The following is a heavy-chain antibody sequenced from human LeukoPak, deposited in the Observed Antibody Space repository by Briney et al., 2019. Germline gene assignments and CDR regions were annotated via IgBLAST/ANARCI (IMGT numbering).Heavy chain of an antibody. CDR3: ARGRAYYDFWSGYSSLDY. CDR1: GGSFSGYY. Sequence: SETLSLTCAVYGGSFSGYYWSWIRQPPGKGLEWIGEINHSGSTNYNPSLKSRVTISVDTSKNQFSLKLGSVTAADTAVYYCARGRAYYDFWSGYSSLDYWGQGTLVTVSS. D-gene: IGHD3-3*01. J-gene: IGHJ4*02. V-gene: IGHV4-34*01. CDR2: INHSGST.